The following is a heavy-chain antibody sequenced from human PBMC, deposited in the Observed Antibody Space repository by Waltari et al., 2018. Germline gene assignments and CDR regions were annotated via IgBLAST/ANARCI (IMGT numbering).Heavy chain of an antibody. CDR3: ARTIQLCFDY. CDR2: IYSGGST. Sequence: EVQLVETGGGLIQPGGSLRLSCAASGFTVSSNYMSWVRQAPGKGLEWASVIYSGGSTDDADSVKGRFTISRDNSKNTLYLQRNSLRAEDTAVYYCARTIQLCFDYWGQGTLVTVSS. D-gene: IGHD5-18*01. J-gene: IGHJ4*02. V-gene: IGHV3-53*02. CDR1: GFTVSSNY.